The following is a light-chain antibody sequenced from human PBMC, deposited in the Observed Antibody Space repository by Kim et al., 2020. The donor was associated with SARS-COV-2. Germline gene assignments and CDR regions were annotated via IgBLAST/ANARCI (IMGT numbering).Light chain of an antibody. Sequence: SVSPGQTASITCAGDKLGDKYVCWYQQKPGQSPVLVIYGESKRPSGIPERFSGSNSGNTATLTISGTQAMDEADYYCQAWDSSTVVFGGGTKLTVL. CDR1: KLGDKY. CDR2: GES. CDR3: QAWDSSTVV. J-gene: IGLJ2*01. V-gene: IGLV3-1*01.